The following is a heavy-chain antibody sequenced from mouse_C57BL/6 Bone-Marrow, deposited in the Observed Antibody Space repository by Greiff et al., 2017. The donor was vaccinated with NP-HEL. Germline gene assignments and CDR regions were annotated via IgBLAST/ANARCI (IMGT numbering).Heavy chain of an antibody. CDR1: GYAFSSSW. CDR2: IYPGDGDT. V-gene: IGHV1-82*01. CDR3: AKMELYYYGSSPADV. J-gene: IGHJ1*03. D-gene: IGHD1-1*01. Sequence: VQLQQSGPELVKPGASVKISCKASGYAFSSSWMNWVKQRPGKGLEWIGRIYPGDGDTNYNGKFKGKATLTADKSSSTAYMQLSSLTSEDSAVYFCAKMELYYYGSSPADVWGTGTTVTVSS.